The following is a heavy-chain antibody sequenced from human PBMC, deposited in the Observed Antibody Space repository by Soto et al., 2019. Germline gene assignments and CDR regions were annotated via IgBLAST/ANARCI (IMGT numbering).Heavy chain of an antibody. V-gene: IGHV1-69*13. CDR2: IIPIFGTA. Sequence: SVKVSCKASGGTFSSYAISWVRQAPGQGLEWMGGIIPIFGTANYAQKFQGRVTITADESTSTAYMELSSLRSEDTAVYYCARDPLQYAGYYYYGMDVWGQGTTVTVSS. CDR1: GGTFSSYA. J-gene: IGHJ6*02. D-gene: IGHD4-4*01. CDR3: ARDPLQYAGYYYYGMDV.